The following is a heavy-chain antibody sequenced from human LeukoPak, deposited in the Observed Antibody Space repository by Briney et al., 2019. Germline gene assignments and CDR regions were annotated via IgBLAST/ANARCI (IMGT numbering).Heavy chain of an antibody. Sequence: GGSLRLPCAASGFTFSSYSMNWVRQAPGKGLEWVSSISSSSSYIYYADSVKGRFTISRDNAKNSLYLQMNSLRAEDTAVYYCARALEYSSGWYDYWGQGTLVTVSS. CDR2: ISSSSSYI. CDR1: GFTFSSYS. V-gene: IGHV3-21*01. J-gene: IGHJ4*02. CDR3: ARALEYSSGWYDY. D-gene: IGHD6-19*01.